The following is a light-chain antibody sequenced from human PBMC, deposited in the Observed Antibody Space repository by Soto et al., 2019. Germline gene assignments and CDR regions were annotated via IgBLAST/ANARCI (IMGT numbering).Light chain of an antibody. V-gene: IGKV3-15*01. CDR1: DSVSLN. CDR3: QHYCRPST. J-gene: IGKJ5*01. Sequence: RVMALSPATLSVSPGRNVTLSCRASDSVSLNLAWYQQKPGQAPSLLIYGASSRATGVPARFSGSGSGIAFTLTIIRLEPEAFAVYHCQHYCRPSTFGQGTRLEIK. CDR2: GAS.